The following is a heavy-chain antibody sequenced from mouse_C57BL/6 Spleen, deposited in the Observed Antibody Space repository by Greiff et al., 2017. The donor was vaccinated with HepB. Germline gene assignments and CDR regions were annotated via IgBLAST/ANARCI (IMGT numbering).Heavy chain of an antibody. J-gene: IGHJ2*01. CDR2: IDPEDGET. D-gene: IGHD1-1*01. Sequence: EVQGVESGAELVKPGASVKLSCTASGFNIKDYYMHWVKQRTEQGLEWIGRIDPEDGETKYAPKFQGKATITADTSSNTAYLQLSSLTSEDTAVYYCAAITTVPVESFDYWGQGTTLTVSS. V-gene: IGHV14-2*01. CDR3: AAITTVPVESFDY. CDR1: GFNIKDYY.